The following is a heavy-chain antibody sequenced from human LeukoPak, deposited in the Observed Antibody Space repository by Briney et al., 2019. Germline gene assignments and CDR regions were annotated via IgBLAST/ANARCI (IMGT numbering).Heavy chain of an antibody. D-gene: IGHD5-12*01. J-gene: IGHJ6*02. Sequence: GGSLRLSCAASGFTFSDYYMSWIRQAPGKGLEWVSYISSSGSTIYYADSVKGRFTISRDNAKNSLYLQMNSLRAEDTAVYYCARGLVATIRHYYYYYGMDVWGQGTTATVSS. CDR1: GFTFSDYY. CDR3: ARGLVATIRHYYYYYGMDV. V-gene: IGHV3-11*01. CDR2: ISSSGSTI.